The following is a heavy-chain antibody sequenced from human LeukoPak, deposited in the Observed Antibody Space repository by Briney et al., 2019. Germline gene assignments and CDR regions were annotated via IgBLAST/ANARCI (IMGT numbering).Heavy chain of an antibody. D-gene: IGHD4-17*01. Sequence: SETLSLTCAVYGGSFSGCYWSWIRQPPGKGLEWIGEINHSGSTNYNPSLKSRVTISVDTSKHQFSLKLSSVTAADTAVYYCARTTATTSFDYWGQGTLVTVSS. V-gene: IGHV4-34*01. J-gene: IGHJ4*02. CDR3: ARTTATTSFDY. CDR1: GGSFSGCY. CDR2: INHSGST.